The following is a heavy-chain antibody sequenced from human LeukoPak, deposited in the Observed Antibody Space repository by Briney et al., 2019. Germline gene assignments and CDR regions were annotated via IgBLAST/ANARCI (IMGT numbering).Heavy chain of an antibody. CDR3: ARVWGSYRTLGAFDI. CDR1: GGSISSYH. D-gene: IGHD3-16*02. CDR2: IYYSGST. J-gene: IGHJ3*02. Sequence: SETLSLTCTVSGGSISSYHWSWIRQPPGKGLEWIGHIYYSGSTNYNPSLKSRLTISVDTSKNQFSLKLSSVTAADTAVYYCARVWGSYRTLGAFDIWGQGTMVTVSS. V-gene: IGHV4-59*01.